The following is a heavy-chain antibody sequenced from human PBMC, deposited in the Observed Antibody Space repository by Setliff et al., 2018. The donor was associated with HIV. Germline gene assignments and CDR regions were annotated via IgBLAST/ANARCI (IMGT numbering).Heavy chain of an antibody. J-gene: IGHJ6*03. D-gene: IGHD5-18*01. CDR1: GYTFTDWF. Sequence: ASVKVSCKSSGYTFTDWFMHWVRQAPGQRLEWMGWINAGNGNTKYSQKFQGRVTITRDTSASTAYMELSSLRSEDTAVYYCARDGGDTAMVSYYYYYYMDVWGKGTTVTAP. V-gene: IGHV1-3*01. CDR3: ARDGGDTAMVSYYYYYYMDV. CDR2: INAGNGNT.